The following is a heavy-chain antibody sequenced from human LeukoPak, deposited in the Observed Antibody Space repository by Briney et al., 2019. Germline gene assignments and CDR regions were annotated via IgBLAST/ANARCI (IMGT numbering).Heavy chain of an antibody. Sequence: PSETLSLTCSVSGGSINRSSKYWGWIRQSPGKGLEWIGSVYYSGSTDYNSSLESRVTISVDTSKNHFSLKLSSVTAADTAVYYCATFSGNYVFGYWGREPGSPSPQ. CDR2: VYYSGST. CDR3: ATFSGNYVFGY. J-gene: IGHJ4*02. V-gene: IGHV4-39*02. D-gene: IGHD1-26*01. CDR1: GGSINRSSKY.